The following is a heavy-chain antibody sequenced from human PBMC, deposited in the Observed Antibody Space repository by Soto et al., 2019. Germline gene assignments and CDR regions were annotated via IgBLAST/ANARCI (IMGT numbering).Heavy chain of an antibody. CDR2: ISYDGTNK. CDR3: AKDLQSYGDYDYYCYGMDV. Sequence: VQLVESGGGEVQPGRSLTISCAASGFTFSTYGMHWVRQTPGKGLEWVAVISYDGTNKFYSDSVKGRFTISRDNFKTTLTLQMNSLRANATAVYSCAKDLQSYGDYDYYCYGMDVWGLGTRGTVSS. D-gene: IGHD4-17*01. CDR1: GFTFSTYG. J-gene: IGHJ6*02. V-gene: IGHV3-30*18.